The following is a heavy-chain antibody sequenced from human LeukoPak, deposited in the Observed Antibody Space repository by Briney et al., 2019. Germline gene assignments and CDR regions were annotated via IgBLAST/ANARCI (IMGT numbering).Heavy chain of an antibody. CDR2: IYSDGDT. Sequence: PGGSLRLSCAASGFSVSSNYMSWVRQAPGQGLECVSGIYSDGDTYYSDSVKGRFNIIRETFKNTVHLKMNSLRAEDTAVYCCASASFYDSTSYGCDFWGQGTLVTVSS. D-gene: IGHD3-22*01. CDR1: GFSVSSNY. V-gene: IGHV3-53*01. CDR3: ASASFYDSTSYGCDF. J-gene: IGHJ4*02.